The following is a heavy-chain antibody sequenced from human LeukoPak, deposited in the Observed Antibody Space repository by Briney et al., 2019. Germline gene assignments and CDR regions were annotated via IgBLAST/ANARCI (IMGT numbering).Heavy chain of an antibody. Sequence: PSETLSLTCTVSGGSISSYYWSWIRQPAGKGLGWIWRIHTSGSTNFNPSLQSRVTISVDKSKNQFSLKLTSVTAAETAVYSCARGSYSSGWYGFDYWGQGTLVTVSS. CDR2: IHTSGST. CDR3: ARGSYSSGWYGFDY. J-gene: IGHJ4*02. V-gene: IGHV4-4*07. D-gene: IGHD6-19*01. CDR1: GGSISSYY.